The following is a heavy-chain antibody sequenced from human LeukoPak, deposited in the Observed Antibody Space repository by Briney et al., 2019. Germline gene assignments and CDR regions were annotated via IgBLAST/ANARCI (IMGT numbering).Heavy chain of an antibody. V-gene: IGHV4-61*02. J-gene: IGHJ4*02. CDR3: ARVGAVAVGGVNY. CDR2: IYTSGST. D-gene: IGHD2-2*01. CDR1: GGSISSGGYY. Sequence: SETLSLTCTVSGGSISSGGYYWSWIRQPAGKGLEWIGRIYTSGSTNYNPSLKSRVTISVDTSKNQFSLELSSVTAADTAVYYCARVGAVAVGGVNYWGQGTLVTVSS.